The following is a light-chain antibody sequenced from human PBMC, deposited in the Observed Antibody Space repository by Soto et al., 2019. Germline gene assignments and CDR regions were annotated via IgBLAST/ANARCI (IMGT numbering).Light chain of an antibody. V-gene: IGKV3-20*01. Sequence: SVLTKSPGTLSLFPVARATLSCRTSQSISSTYLAWYQQRPGQAPRLLIYAASSRATGIPDRFSGSGSGTDFTLTISRLEPEDFAVYYCQQYFCSLYTFGQGTKLEIK. J-gene: IGKJ2*01. CDR2: AAS. CDR1: QSISSTY. CDR3: QQYFCSLYT.